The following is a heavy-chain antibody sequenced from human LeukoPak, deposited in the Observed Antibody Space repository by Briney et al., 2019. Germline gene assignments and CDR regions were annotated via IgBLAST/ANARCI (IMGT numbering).Heavy chain of an antibody. V-gene: IGHV3-30*02. CDR1: GFTFSSYS. J-gene: IGHJ4*02. D-gene: IGHD3-10*01. Sequence: GSLRLSCAASGFTFSSYSMHWVRQAPGKGLEWVAFIRYDGSNKYHADSAKGRFTISRDTSKNTLYLQMNSLRAEDTAVYYCAKDSDDYDSGTYYPNYWGQGTLVTVSS. CDR2: IRYDGSNK. CDR3: AKDSDDYDSGTYYPNY.